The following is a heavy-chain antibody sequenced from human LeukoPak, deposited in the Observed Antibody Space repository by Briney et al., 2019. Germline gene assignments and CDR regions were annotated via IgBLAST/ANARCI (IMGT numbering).Heavy chain of an antibody. CDR1: GFTFSSYA. V-gene: IGHV3-30*04. CDR3: ARVPMVRGVIGVYFDY. Sequence: GRCLRLSCAASGFTFSSYAMHWVRQAPGKGLEWVAVISYDGSNKYYADSVKGRFTISRDNSKNTLYLQMNSLRAEDTAVYYCARVPMVRGVIGVYFDYWGQGTLVTVSS. CDR2: ISYDGSNK. J-gene: IGHJ4*02. D-gene: IGHD3-10*01.